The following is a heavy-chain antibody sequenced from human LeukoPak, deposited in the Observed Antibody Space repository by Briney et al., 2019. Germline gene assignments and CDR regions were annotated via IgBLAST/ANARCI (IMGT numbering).Heavy chain of an antibody. CDR2: ISYDGSNK. J-gene: IGHJ4*02. Sequence: GGSLRLSCAASGFTFSSCGVHWVRQAPGKGLEWMAVISYDGSNKYYADSVEGRFTISRDNSKNTLYLQMNSLRAEDTAVYYCAKDQGYYDTSGKPLDCWGQGTLVTVSS. CDR3: AKDQGYYDTSGKPLDC. CDR1: GFTFSSCG. D-gene: IGHD3-22*01. V-gene: IGHV3-30*18.